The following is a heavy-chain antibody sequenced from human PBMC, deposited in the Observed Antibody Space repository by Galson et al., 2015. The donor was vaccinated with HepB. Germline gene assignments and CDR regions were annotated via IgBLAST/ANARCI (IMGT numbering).Heavy chain of an antibody. V-gene: IGHV3-21*01. CDR1: GFTFSSYS. J-gene: IGHJ4*02. Sequence: SLRLSCAASGFTFSSYSMNWVRQAPGKGLEWVSSISSSSSYIYYADSVKGRFTISRDNAKNSLYLQMNSLRAEDTAVYYCARESLEVVMTAMAVELDYWGQGTLVTVSS. D-gene: IGHD2-21*02. CDR3: ARESLEVVMTAMAVELDY. CDR2: ISSSSSYI.